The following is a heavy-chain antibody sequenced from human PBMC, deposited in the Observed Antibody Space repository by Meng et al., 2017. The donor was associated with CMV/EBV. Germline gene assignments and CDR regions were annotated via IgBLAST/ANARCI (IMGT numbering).Heavy chain of an antibody. D-gene: IGHD5-12*01. Sequence: SVKVSCKASGGTFSSYTTSWVRQAPGQGLEWMGRIIPILGITDYAQKFQGRVTITADKSTTTSYMELSSLRSDDTAVYYCARSGFTGYDFVSSLMTWWGQGTLVTVSS. CDR1: GGTFSSYT. CDR2: IIPILGIT. CDR3: ARSGFTGYDFVSSLMTW. J-gene: IGHJ4*02. V-gene: IGHV1-69*02.